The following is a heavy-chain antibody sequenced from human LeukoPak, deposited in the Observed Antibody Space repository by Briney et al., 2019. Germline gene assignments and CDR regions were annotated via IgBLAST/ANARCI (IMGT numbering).Heavy chain of an antibody. CDR3: VTGRNYYYDY. Sequence: GGSLRLSCAASGFTFSSFGMHWVRQAPGKGLEWVAVISSDGSNQYYADSVKGRFTISSDNSRNTLYLQMNSLRSEDTAVNYCVTGRNYYYDYWGQGTLVTVSS. CDR2: ISSDGSNQ. D-gene: IGHD3-22*01. CDR1: GFTFSSFG. J-gene: IGHJ4*02. V-gene: IGHV3-30*06.